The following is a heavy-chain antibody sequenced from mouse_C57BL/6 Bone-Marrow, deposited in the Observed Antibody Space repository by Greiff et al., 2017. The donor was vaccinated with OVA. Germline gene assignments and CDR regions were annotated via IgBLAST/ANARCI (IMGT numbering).Heavy chain of an antibody. V-gene: IGHV1-26*01. D-gene: IGHD4-1*01. CDR1: GYTFTDYY. CDR2: INPNNGGT. CDR3: ASEANWDPYYFDY. Sequence: EVQLQQSGPELVKPGASVKKSCKASGYTFTDYYMNWVKQSHGKSLEWIGDINPNNGGTSYNQKFKGKATLTVDKSSSTAYMDLRSLTSEDSAFYYCASEANWDPYYFDYWGQGTTLTVSS. J-gene: IGHJ2*01.